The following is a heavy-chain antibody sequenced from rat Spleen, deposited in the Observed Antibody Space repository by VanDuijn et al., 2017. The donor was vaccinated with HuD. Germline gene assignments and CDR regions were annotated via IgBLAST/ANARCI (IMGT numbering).Heavy chain of an antibody. J-gene: IGHJ2*01. CDR3: TRDQPGSDY. Sequence: EVQLVESGGGLVQPGRSLKLSCAASGFTFSDYYMAWVRQAPTKGLEWVATISYDGKNPYYRDSVKGRFTISRDNAKSTLYLQMDSLRSEDTATYYCTRDQPGSDYWGQGVMVTVSS. V-gene: IGHV5-20*01. CDR1: GFTFSDYY. D-gene: IGHD1-4*01. CDR2: ISYDGKNP.